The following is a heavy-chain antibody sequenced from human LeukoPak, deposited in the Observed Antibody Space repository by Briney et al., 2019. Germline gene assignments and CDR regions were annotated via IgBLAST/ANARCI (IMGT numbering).Heavy chain of an antibody. CDR1: GFSFSSYA. CDR3: ARGPEYGDNAY. V-gene: IGHV3-21*01. D-gene: IGHD4-17*01. Sequence: GGSLRLSCAASGFSFSSYAMNWVRQAPGQGLEWVSSISSSSTYTYYADSVKGRFTISTDNATNSPYLQMNSLRAEDTAVYSCARGPEYGDNAYWGQGTLVTVSS. J-gene: IGHJ4*02. CDR2: ISSSSTYT.